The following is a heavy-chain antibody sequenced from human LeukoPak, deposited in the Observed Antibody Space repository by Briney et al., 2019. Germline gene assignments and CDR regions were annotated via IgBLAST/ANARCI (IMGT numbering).Heavy chain of an antibody. CDR2: MNPNSGNT. V-gene: IGHV1-8*01. J-gene: IGHJ5*02. D-gene: IGHD2/OR15-2a*01. CDR3: ARAGLRTTLDAPLDP. Sequence: XYDXNWVRQATGXGLEWMGWMNPNSGNTGYAQKFQGRVTMTRNTSISTAYMELSSLRSEDTAVYYCARAGLRTTLDAPLDPWGQGTLVTVSS. CDR1: XYD.